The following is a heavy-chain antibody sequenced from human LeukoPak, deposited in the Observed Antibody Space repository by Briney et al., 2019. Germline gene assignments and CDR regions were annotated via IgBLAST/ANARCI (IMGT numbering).Heavy chain of an antibody. Sequence: SEALYLTCTVSGGSISSYYWSWIRQPAGKGLEWIGRIYTSGSTNYNPSLKSRVTMSVDTSKNQFSLKLSSVTAADTAVYYCARRWNRGQYDEYFDYWGPGTLVTVSS. CDR2: IYTSGST. V-gene: IGHV4-4*07. CDR3: ARRWNRGQYDEYFDY. CDR1: GGSISSYY. D-gene: IGHD2/OR15-2a*01. J-gene: IGHJ4*02.